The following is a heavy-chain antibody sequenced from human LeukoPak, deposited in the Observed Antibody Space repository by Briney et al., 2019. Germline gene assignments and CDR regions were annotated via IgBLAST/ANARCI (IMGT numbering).Heavy chain of an antibody. Sequence: SETLSLTCAVSGSSLSSGFYWGWVRQPPGKGLEWIGSIYHSGSTYYNPSLKSRVTISVDTSKNQFSLKLTSVTAADTAVYYCAGHLGADKGYWGQGTLVTVSS. J-gene: IGHJ4*02. CDR1: GSSLSSGFY. CDR2: IYHSGST. V-gene: IGHV4-38-2*01. D-gene: IGHD3-10*01. CDR3: AGHLGADKGY.